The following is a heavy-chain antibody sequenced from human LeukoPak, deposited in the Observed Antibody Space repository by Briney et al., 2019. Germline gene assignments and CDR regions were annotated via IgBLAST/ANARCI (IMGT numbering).Heavy chain of an antibody. CDR1: GFTFSSYA. Sequence: PGGSLRLSCAASGFTFSSYAMSWVRQAPEKGLEWVATISGSGGGTYYADSVRGRFTISRDNAKKSLYLQMNSLRAEDTAVYYCARVYSSGWSYWGQGTLVTVSS. D-gene: IGHD6-19*01. CDR2: ISGSGGGT. V-gene: IGHV3-23*01. J-gene: IGHJ4*02. CDR3: ARVYSSGWSY.